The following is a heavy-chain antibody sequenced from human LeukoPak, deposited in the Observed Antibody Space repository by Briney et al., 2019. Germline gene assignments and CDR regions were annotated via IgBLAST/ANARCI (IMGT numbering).Heavy chain of an antibody. D-gene: IGHD5-18*01. J-gene: IGHJ4*02. CDR3: ARGPEGYSYGYQFDY. CDR2: IYYSGST. CDR1: GGSISSYY. Sequence: SSETLPLTCTVSGGSISSYYWSWIWQPPGKGLEWIGYIYYSGSTNYNPSLKSRVTISVDTSKNQFSLKLSSVTAADTAVYYCARGPEGYSYGYQFDYWGQGTLVTVSS. V-gene: IGHV4-59*01.